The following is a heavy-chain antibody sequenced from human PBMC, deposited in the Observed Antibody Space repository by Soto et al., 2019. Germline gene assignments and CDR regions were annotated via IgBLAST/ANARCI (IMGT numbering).Heavy chain of an antibody. V-gene: IGHV3-7*01. J-gene: IGHJ4*02. CDR1: GFIFSDYW. CDR3: AGPRGYFDY. Sequence: GGSLRLSCAASGFIFSDYWIHWVRQAPGKGLVWVANIKEDGSEKYYVDSVKGRFTISRDNAKNSLYLQMNSLRAEDTAVYYCAGPRGYFDYWGQGTLVTVSS. D-gene: IGHD3-10*01. CDR2: IKEDGSEK.